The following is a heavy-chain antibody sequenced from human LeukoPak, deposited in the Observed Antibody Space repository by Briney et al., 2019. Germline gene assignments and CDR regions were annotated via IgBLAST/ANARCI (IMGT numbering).Heavy chain of an antibody. CDR2: ISGSGTST. J-gene: IGHJ4*02. V-gene: IGHV3-23*01. CDR3: AKSITVTTGMIFDY. Sequence: PGGPLRHFCAASGFTFTNYAMSWVRQAPGKGPEWVSSISGSGTSTRYAASVQGRFTISRDNSKNTLYLQMNSLRAEDTAVYFCAKSITVTTGMIFDYWGQGTLVTVSS. CDR1: GFTFTNYA. D-gene: IGHD4-17*01.